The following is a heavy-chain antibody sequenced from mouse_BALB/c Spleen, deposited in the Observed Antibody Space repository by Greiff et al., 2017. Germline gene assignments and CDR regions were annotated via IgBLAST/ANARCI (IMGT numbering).Heavy chain of an antibody. CDR3: ARSRYYGSSPWFAY. CDR2: ILPGSGST. D-gene: IGHD1-1*01. Sequence: QVQLQQSGAELMKPGASVKISCKATGYTFSSYWIEWVKQRPGHGLEWIGEILPGSGSTNYNEKFKGKATFTADTSSNTAYMQLSSLTSEDSAVYYCARSRYYGSSPWFAYWGQGTLVTVSA. CDR1: GYTFSSYW. J-gene: IGHJ3*01. V-gene: IGHV1-9*01.